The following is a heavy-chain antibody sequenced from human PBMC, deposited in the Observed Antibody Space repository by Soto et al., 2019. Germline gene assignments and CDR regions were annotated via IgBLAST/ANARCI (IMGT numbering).Heavy chain of an antibody. CDR2: INHSGST. CDR3: ARGPRSWHLVVVTRFEA. J-gene: IGHJ5*02. Sequence: SETLSLTCAVYCGSFSGYYWSCIRQPPWKGLEWIGEINHSGSTNYNPSLKSRVTISVDTAKNQFSLKLSSVTAADTAVYYCARGPRSWHLVVVTRFEAWGQGTLVTLSS. CDR1: CGSFSGYY. V-gene: IGHV4-34*01. D-gene: IGHD2-21*02.